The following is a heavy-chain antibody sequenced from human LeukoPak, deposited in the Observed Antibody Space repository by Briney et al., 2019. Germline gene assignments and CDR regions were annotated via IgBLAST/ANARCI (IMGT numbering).Heavy chain of an antibody. CDR2: ISYDGSNK. CDR3: ARDKSCSGGSCYYFDY. D-gene: IGHD2-15*01. CDR1: GFTFSSYA. Sequence: GRSLRLSCAAPGFTFSSYAMHWVRQAPGKGLEWVAVISYDGSNKYYADSVKGRFTISRDNSKNTLYLQMNSLRAEDTAVYYCARDKSCSGGSCYYFDYWGQGTLVTVSS. J-gene: IGHJ4*02. V-gene: IGHV3-30-3*01.